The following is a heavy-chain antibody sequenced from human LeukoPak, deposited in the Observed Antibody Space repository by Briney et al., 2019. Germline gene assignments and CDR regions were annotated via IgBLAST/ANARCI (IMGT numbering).Heavy chain of an antibody. J-gene: IGHJ4*02. CDR1: GFTVSSNY. CDR2: TYSSGST. Sequence: GGSLRLSCAASGFTVSSNYMSRVRQAPGKGLEWVSVTYSSGSTYYADSVKDRFTISRDNSKNTLDLQMNSLRAEDTAVYYCARDVYTGRYYLDYWGQGTLVTVSS. D-gene: IGHD1-26*01. V-gene: IGHV3-53*01. CDR3: ARDVYTGRYYLDY.